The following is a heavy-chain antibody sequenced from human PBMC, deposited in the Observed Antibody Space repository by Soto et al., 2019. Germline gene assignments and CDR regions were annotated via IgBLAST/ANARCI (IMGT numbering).Heavy chain of an antibody. J-gene: IGHJ4*02. CDR1: NGSIGSSLW. D-gene: IGHD5-12*01. CDR3: ARNRFDGYDFDS. CDR2: VAPSGYF. Sequence: QVQLQESGPGLVKPSGTLSLTCTVSNGSIGSSLWWSWVGQSPGKGLEWIGEVAPSGYFVSIPSLKRRLTILLDSATNRFSLRLTSVTDADTAVDYCARNRFDGYDFDSWGQGMRVTVSS. V-gene: IGHV4-4*02.